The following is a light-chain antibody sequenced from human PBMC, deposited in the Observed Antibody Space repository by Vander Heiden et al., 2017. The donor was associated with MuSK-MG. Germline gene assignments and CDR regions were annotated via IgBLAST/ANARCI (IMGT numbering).Light chain of an antibody. CDR3: PQSYRTPGYS. V-gene: IGKV1-39*01. CDR2: ESS. Sequence: DPVTITCRASQSISSYLNWYQHKPGRAPKLLIYESSRIQSGVPPRFRGSGSGPDFTLTISSLQPEACATYSCPQSYRTPGYSFDQGTKVEIK. J-gene: IGKJ2*01. CDR1: QSISSY.